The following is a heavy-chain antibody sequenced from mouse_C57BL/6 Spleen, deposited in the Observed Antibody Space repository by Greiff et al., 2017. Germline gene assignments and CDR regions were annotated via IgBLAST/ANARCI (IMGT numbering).Heavy chain of an antibody. Sequence: EVKLMESGGGLVKPGGSLKLSCAASGFTFSSYAMSWVRQTPEKRLEWVATISDGGSYTYYPDNVKGRFTISRDNAKNNLYLQMSHLKSEDTAMYYCARGDYGSSWGQGTTLTVSS. J-gene: IGHJ2*01. D-gene: IGHD1-1*01. V-gene: IGHV5-4*03. CDR3: ARGDYGSS. CDR2: ISDGGSYT. CDR1: GFTFSSYA.